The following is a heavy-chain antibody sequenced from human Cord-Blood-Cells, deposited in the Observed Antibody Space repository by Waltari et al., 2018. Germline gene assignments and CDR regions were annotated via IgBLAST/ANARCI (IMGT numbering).Heavy chain of an antibody. V-gene: IGHV1-3*01. CDR3: ARVRMYSSSWYWFDP. D-gene: IGHD6-13*01. Sequence: QVQLVQSGAEVKKPGASVKVSCKASGYTFTSYAMHWVRQAPGQRLEWMGWINAGNGNTKYSQKFQGRVTITRDTSASTAYMELSSLRSEDTAVYYCARVRMYSSSWYWFDPWGQGTLVTVSS. CDR1: GYTFTSYA. J-gene: IGHJ5*02. CDR2: INAGNGNT.